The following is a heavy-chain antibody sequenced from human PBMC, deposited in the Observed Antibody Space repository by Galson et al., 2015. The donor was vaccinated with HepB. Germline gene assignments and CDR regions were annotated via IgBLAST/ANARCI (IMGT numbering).Heavy chain of an antibody. Sequence: SLRLSCAASGFTFSSYAMSWVRQAPGKGLEWVSAISGSGGSTYYADSVKGRFTISRDNSKNTLCLQMNSLRAEDTAVYYCAKDPGYSSSWIHEYYFDYWGQGTLVTASS. J-gene: IGHJ4*02. CDR2: ISGSGGST. V-gene: IGHV3-23*01. CDR3: AKDPGYSSSWIHEYYFDY. D-gene: IGHD6-13*01. CDR1: GFTFSSYA.